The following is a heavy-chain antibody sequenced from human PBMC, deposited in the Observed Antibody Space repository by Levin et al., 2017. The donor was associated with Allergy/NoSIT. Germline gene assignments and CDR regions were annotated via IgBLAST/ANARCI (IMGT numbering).Heavy chain of an antibody. Sequence: KAGGSLRLSCAASDFAFTPAWMNWVRQAPGKGLEWVARIKSKRAGETVDYAAPVKGRFTISRDDSKNMLYLQMNSLEAEDTAVYFCTWEVPEGFLGLWGQGALVTVSS. CDR3: TWEVPEGFLGL. J-gene: IGHJ4*02. CDR1: DFAFTPAW. D-gene: IGHD1-14*01. CDR2: IKSKRAGETV. V-gene: IGHV3-15*07.